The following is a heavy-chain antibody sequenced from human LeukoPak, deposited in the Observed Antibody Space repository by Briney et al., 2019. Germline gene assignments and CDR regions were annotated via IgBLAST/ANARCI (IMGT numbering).Heavy chain of an antibody. J-gene: IGHJ6*02. D-gene: IGHD1-20*01. CDR1: GFTFSSYA. CDR2: ISGSGGST. CDR3: AKAGISGTKKDGMDV. V-gene: IGHV3-23*01. Sequence: GGSLRLSCAASGFTFSSYAMSWVRQAPGKGLEWVSAISGSGGSTYYADSVKGRFTISRDNAKNSLYLQMNSLRAEDTAVYYCAKAGISGTKKDGMDVWGQGTTVTVSS.